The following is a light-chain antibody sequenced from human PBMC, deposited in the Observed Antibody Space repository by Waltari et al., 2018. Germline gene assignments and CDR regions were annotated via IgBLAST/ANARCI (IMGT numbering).Light chain of an antibody. Sequence: QSALTQSASVSGSPGQSITISCTGTSSDVGTYNLVSWYQQYPGKAPKVMIYDDNRRPSGVSDRFSGSKSGNTASLTISGVQAEDEADYYCCSYAGSYTWVFGGGTKLTVL. CDR1: SSDVGTYNL. V-gene: IGLV2-23*01. J-gene: IGLJ3*02. CDR2: DDN. CDR3: CSYAGSYTWV.